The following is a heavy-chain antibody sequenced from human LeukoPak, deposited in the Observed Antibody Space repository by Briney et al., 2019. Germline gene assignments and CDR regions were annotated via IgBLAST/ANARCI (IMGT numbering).Heavy chain of an antibody. V-gene: IGHV3-23*01. CDR1: GFTFSSYA. D-gene: IGHD6-19*01. CDR2: ISGSGGST. CDR3: AKDQGLARTFDY. Sequence: GSLRLSCAASGFTFSSYAMSWVRQAPGKGLEWVSAISGSGGSTYYADSVKGRFTISRDNSKNTLYLQMNSLRAEDTAVYYCAKDQGLARTFDYWGQGTLVTVSS. J-gene: IGHJ4*02.